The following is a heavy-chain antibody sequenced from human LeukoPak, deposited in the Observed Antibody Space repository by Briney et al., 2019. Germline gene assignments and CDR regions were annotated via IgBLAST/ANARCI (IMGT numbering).Heavy chain of an antibody. V-gene: IGHV4-4*07. CDR3: ARGYYDRSGHSPFDALDI. Sequence: SETLSLTCTVSGGSINGYQWSWIRQPAGKGLEWIGRIYTSGSTNYNPSLKSRVTMSVDTSKNQFSLKLSSVTAADTAMYYCARGYYDRSGHSPFDALDIWGQGTMVAVSS. J-gene: IGHJ3*02. D-gene: IGHD3-22*01. CDR2: IYTSGST. CDR1: GGSINGYQ.